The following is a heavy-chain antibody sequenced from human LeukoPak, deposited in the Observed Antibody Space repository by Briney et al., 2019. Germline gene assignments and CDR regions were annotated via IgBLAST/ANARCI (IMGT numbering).Heavy chain of an antibody. CDR3: AHRFLSVEASGFDY. CDR2: IYWDDDK. Sequence: SGPTLVKPTQTLTLTCTFSGISLSTSGVGVGWIRQPPGKALEWLALIYWDDDKRYIPSLKNRLTITKDTSKNQVVLTMTNMDPVDTATYFCAHRFLSVEASGFDYWGQGTLVTVSS. CDR1: GISLSTSGVG. V-gene: IGHV2-5*02. J-gene: IGHJ4*02. D-gene: IGHD1-26*01.